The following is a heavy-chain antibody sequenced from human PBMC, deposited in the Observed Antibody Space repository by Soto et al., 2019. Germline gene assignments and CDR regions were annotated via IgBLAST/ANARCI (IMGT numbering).Heavy chain of an antibody. Sequence: NPSETLSLTCTVSGGSISSYYWSWIRQPPGKGLEWIGYIYYSGSTNYNPSLKSRVTISVDTSKNQFSLKLSSVTAADTAVYYCASFTYYDILTGYHGRHGWFDPWGQGTLVTVSS. CDR1: GGSISSYY. J-gene: IGHJ5*02. D-gene: IGHD3-9*01. V-gene: IGHV4-59*01. CDR2: IYYSGST. CDR3: ASFTYYDILTGYHGRHGWFDP.